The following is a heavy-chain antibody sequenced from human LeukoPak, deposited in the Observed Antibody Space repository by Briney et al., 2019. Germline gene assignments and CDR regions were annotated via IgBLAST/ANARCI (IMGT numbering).Heavy chain of an antibody. CDR2: INHSGST. CDR1: GGSFSGYY. V-gene: IGHV4-34*01. CDR3: ARLKQPPDY. J-gene: IGHJ4*02. Sequence: KTSETLSLTCAVYGGSFSGYYWSWIRQPPGKGLGWIGEINHSGSTNYNPSLKSRVTISVDTSKNQFSLKLSSVTAADTAVYYCARLKQPPDYWGQGTLVTVSS. D-gene: IGHD6-13*01.